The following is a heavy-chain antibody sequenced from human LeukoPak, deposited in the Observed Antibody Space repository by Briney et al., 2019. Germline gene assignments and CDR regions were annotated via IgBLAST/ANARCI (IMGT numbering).Heavy chain of an antibody. CDR1: GFTFISYA. J-gene: IGHJ6*03. CDR2: ITGSGGST. V-gene: IGHV3-23*01. CDR3: AKVAAAGYNYYSMDV. Sequence: PGGSLRLSCAASGFTFISYAISWVRQAPEKGLEWVSTITGSGGSTYYADSVKGRFTISRDNSKNTLSLQMNSLRAEDTAVYYCAKVAAAGYNYYSMDVWGKGTTVTVSS. D-gene: IGHD6-13*01.